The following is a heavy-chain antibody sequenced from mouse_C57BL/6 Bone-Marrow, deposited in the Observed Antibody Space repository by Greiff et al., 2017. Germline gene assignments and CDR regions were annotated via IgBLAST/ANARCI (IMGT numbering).Heavy chain of an antibody. CDR1: GFNIKDDY. CDR2: IDPENGDT. CDR3: TFYDGWYFEV. D-gene: IGHD2-12*01. J-gene: IGHJ1*03. V-gene: IGHV14-4*01. Sequence: EVQLQQSGAELVRPGASVKLSCTASGFNIKDDYMHWVKQRPEQGLEWIGWIDPENGDTEYASKFQGKATITADTSSNTAYLQLSSLTSEDTAVYYCTFYDGWYFEVWGTGTTVTVSS.